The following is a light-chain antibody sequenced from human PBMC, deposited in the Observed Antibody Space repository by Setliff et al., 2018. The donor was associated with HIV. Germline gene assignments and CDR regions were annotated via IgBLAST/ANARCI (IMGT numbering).Light chain of an antibody. CDR1: TSDIGSYNR. V-gene: IGLV2-23*02. CDR2: EVN. J-gene: IGLJ1*01. Sequence: QSVLTQPPSVSGSPGQSIIIPCTGTTSDIGSYNRVSWYQQRPGTAPKLIIYEVNKRPSGVSNRFSGSKSGTTASLAISGLQADDEADYYCCSYAGSNIFVVFGTGTKVTVL. CDR3: CSYAGSNIFVV.